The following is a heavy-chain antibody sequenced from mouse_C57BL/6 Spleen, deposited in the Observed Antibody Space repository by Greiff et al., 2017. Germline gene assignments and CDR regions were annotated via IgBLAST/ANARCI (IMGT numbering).Heavy chain of an antibody. CDR3: TLYGNLGNY. J-gene: IGHJ2*01. CDR2: IDPENGDT. CDR1: GFNIKDDY. D-gene: IGHD2-1*01. V-gene: IGHV14-4*01. Sequence: EVQLQQSGAELVRPGASVTLSCTASGFNIKDDYMHWVKQRPEQGLEWIGWIDPENGDTEYASKFQGKATITADTASNTAYLQSISLTSEDTAVYYCTLYGNLGNYWGQGTTLTVSS.